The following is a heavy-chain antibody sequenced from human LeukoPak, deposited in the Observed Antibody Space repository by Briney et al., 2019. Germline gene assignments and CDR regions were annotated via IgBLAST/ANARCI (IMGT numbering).Heavy chain of an antibody. CDR1: GYTFTGYD. V-gene: IGHV1-2*06. CDR2: INPNSGGT. CDR3: ARDGYNQPVLTY. D-gene: IGHD5-24*01. J-gene: IGHJ4*02. Sequence: ASVKVSCKASGYTFTGYDMHWVRQAPGQGLEWMGRINPNSGGTNYAQKFQGRVTMTRDTSISTAYMELSRLGSDDTAVYYCARDGYNQPVLTYWGQGTLVTVSS.